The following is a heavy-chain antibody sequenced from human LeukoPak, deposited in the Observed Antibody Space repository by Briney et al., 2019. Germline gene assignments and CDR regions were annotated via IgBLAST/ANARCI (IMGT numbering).Heavy chain of an antibody. D-gene: IGHD6-19*01. CDR1: GGTFSSYA. CDR2: IIPILGIA. Sequence: SVKVSCKPSGGTFSSYAISWVRQAPGQGLEWMGRIIPILGIANYAQKFQGRVTITADKSTSTAYMELSSLRSEDTAVYYCARDPPGIAVAGTGWFDPWGQGTLVTVSS. J-gene: IGHJ5*02. CDR3: ARDPPGIAVAGTGWFDP. V-gene: IGHV1-69*04.